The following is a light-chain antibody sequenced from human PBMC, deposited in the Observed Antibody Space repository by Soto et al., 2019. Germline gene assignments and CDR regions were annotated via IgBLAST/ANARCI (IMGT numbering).Light chain of an antibody. CDR2: STN. CDR3: VLYMGRAVV. J-gene: IGLJ2*01. Sequence: QAVVTQEPSFSVSPGGTVTLTCGLSSGSVSTSYYPSWYQQTPGQALRTLIYSTNTRSSGVPDRFSGSILGNKAALTITGAQADDESDYFCVLYMGRAVVFGGGTKLTVL. CDR1: SGSVSTSYY. V-gene: IGLV8-61*01.